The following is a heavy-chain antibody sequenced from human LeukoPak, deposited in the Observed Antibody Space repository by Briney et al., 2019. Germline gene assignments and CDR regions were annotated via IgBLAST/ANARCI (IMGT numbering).Heavy chain of an antibody. CDR3: AKATSRDLTELDY. CDR1: GFTFDDYT. Sequence: GGSLRLSCAASGFTFDDYTMHWVRQAPGKGLEWASLISWDGGSTYYADSVKGRFTVSRDNSKKSLYLQMNSLRAEDTAFYYCAKATSRDLTELDYWGQGTLVTVSS. D-gene: IGHD3-9*01. J-gene: IGHJ4*02. CDR2: ISWDGGST. V-gene: IGHV3-43D*03.